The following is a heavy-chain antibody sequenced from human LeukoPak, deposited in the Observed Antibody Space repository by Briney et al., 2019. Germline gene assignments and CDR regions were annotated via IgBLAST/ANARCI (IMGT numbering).Heavy chain of an antibody. CDR2: ICYSGST. CDR1: GGSISSYY. Sequence: SETLSLTCTVSGGSISSYYWSWIRQPPGKGLEWVGYICYSGSTNYNPSLKSRVTISVDTSKNQFSLKLSSVTAADTAVYYCARDPVEYDFWSGYYRRGMDVWGQGTTVTVSS. J-gene: IGHJ6*02. D-gene: IGHD3-3*01. V-gene: IGHV4-59*01. CDR3: ARDPVEYDFWSGYYRRGMDV.